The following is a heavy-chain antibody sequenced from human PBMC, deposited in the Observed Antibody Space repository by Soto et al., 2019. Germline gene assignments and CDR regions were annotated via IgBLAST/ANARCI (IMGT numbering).Heavy chain of an antibody. V-gene: IGHV1-46*01. Sequence: QVLLVQSGAEVKKPGASVKVSCKASGFPFTTYYMHWVRQAPGQGLEWMGVINPSGDATTYPQNFQGRVTMTKDTSASTVYMELSSLRSEDTAVYYCARDWELGYWGQGTLVTVSS. CDR3: ARDWELGY. J-gene: IGHJ4*02. CDR1: GFPFTTYY. D-gene: IGHD3-10*01. CDR2: INPSGDAT.